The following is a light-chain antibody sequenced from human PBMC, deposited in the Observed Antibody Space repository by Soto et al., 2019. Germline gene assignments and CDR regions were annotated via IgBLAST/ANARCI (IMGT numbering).Light chain of an antibody. J-gene: IGLJ3*02. CDR1: SSDVGSYNR. Sequence: QSALTQPPSVSGSPGQSVTISCTGTSSDVGSYNRVSWYQQPPGTAPKLMIYEVTNRPSGVSNRFSASKSGNTASLTISGLQAEDEADYYCTSYTSSRTWVFGGGTKLTVL. V-gene: IGLV2-18*02. CDR3: TSYTSSRTWV. CDR2: EVT.